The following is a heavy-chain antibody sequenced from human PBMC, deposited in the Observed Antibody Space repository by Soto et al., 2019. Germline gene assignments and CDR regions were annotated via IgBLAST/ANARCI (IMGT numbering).Heavy chain of an antibody. Sequence: PGGSLRLSCAASGFTFSSYGMHWVRQAPGKGLEWVAVISYDGSNKYYADSVKGRFTISRDNSKNTLYLQMNSLRAEDTAVYYCAKEFNYGSGSYYGPQHWGQGTLVTVSS. J-gene: IGHJ1*01. D-gene: IGHD3-10*01. CDR2: ISYDGSNK. CDR1: GFTFSSYG. V-gene: IGHV3-30*18. CDR3: AKEFNYGSGSYYGPQH.